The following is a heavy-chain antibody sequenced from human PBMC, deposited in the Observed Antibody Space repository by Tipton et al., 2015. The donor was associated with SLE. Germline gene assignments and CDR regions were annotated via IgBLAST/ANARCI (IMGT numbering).Heavy chain of an antibody. D-gene: IGHD4-17*01. J-gene: IGHJ6*02. CDR2: IKQDGSDI. CDR1: GFTFSTYW. V-gene: IGHV3-7*01. Sequence: LRLSCAASGFTFSTYWMSWVRQAPGKGLEWVANIKQDGSDINYVGSVKGRFTISRDNAKNLLSLHMNSLRADDTAVYYCARDDGDPDYYGIDVWGQGTAVTVSS. CDR3: ARDDGDPDYYGIDV.